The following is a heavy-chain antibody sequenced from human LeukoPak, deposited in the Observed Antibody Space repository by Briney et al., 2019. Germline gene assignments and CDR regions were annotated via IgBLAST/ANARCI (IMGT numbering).Heavy chain of an antibody. Sequence: ASVKVSCKASGYTFTSYAMNWVRQAPGQGLEWMGWINTNSGNPTYAQGFTGRFVFSLDTSVSTAYPQISSLKAEDTAVYYCASGAVGATISFDYWGQGTLVTVSS. CDR2: INTNSGNP. CDR1: GYTFTSYA. CDR3: ASGAVGATISFDY. D-gene: IGHD1-26*01. J-gene: IGHJ4*02. V-gene: IGHV7-4-1*02.